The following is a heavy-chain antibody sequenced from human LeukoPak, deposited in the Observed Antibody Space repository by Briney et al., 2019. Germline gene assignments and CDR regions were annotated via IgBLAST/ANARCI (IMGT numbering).Heavy chain of an antibody. V-gene: IGHV4-61*02. CDR3: AREAYQYPGSYYYMDV. CDR2: IYTSGST. CDR1: GGSISSGSYY. Sequence: PSETLSLTCTVSGGSISSGSYYWSWIRQPAGKGLEWIGRIYTSGSTNYNPSLKSRVTISVDTSKNQFSLKLSSVTAADTAVYYCAREAYQYPGSYYYMDVWGKGTTVTVSS. J-gene: IGHJ6*03. D-gene: IGHD2-21*01.